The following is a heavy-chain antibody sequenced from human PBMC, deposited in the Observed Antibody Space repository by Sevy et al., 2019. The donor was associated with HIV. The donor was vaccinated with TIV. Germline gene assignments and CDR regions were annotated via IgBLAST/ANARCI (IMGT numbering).Heavy chain of an antibody. J-gene: IGHJ4*02. CDR1: GFTFSSYA. Sequence: GGSLRLSCAASGFTFSSYAMSWVRQAPGKGLEWVSAISGSGGSTYYADSVKGRFTISRENSKNTLYLQMNSLRAEDTAVYYCAKKPDYYYDSSGYYDYFDYWGQGTLVTVSS. CDR3: AKKPDYYYDSSGYYDYFDY. CDR2: ISGSGGST. D-gene: IGHD3-22*01. V-gene: IGHV3-23*01.